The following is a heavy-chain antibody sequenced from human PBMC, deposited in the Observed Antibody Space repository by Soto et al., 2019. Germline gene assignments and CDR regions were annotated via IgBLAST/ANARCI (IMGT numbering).Heavy chain of an antibody. V-gene: IGHV1-46*01. J-gene: IGHJ6*02. Sequence: GASVKVSCKASGYTFTSYYMHWVRQAPGQGLEWMGIINPSGGSTSYAQKFQGRVTMTRDTSTSTVYMELSSLRSEDTAVYYCAGGTGIAAAGGFGYYYGMDVWGQGTTVTVSS. D-gene: IGHD6-13*01. CDR1: GYTFTSYY. CDR3: AGGTGIAAAGGFGYYYGMDV. CDR2: INPSGGST.